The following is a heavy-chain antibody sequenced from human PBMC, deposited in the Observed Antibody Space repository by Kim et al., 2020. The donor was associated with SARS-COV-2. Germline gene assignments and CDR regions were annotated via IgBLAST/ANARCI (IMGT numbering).Heavy chain of an antibody. Sequence: SETLSLTCTVSGGSISSYYWSWIRQPPGKGLEWIGYIYYSGSTNYNPSLKSRVTISVDTSKNQFSLKLSSVTAADTAVYYCARAFHYDFWSGYYTSGGVYGMDVWGQGTTVTVSS. V-gene: IGHV4-59*13. J-gene: IGHJ6*02. D-gene: IGHD3-3*01. CDR1: GGSISSYY. CDR2: IYYSGST. CDR3: ARAFHYDFWSGYYTSGGVYGMDV.